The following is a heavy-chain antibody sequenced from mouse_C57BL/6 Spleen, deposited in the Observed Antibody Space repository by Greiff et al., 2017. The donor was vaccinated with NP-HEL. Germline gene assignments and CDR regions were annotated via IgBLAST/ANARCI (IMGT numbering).Heavy chain of an antibody. CDR2: IDPEDGET. J-gene: IGHJ4*01. Sequence: EVQLQESGAELVKPGASVKLSCTASGFNIKDYYMHWVKQRTEQGLEWIGRIDPEDGETKYAPKFQGKATITADTSSNTAYLQLSSLTSEDTAVYYCAYYYGSSGSYYAMDYWGQGTSVTVAS. D-gene: IGHD1-1*01. V-gene: IGHV14-2*01. CDR1: GFNIKDYY. CDR3: AYYYGSSGSYYAMDY.